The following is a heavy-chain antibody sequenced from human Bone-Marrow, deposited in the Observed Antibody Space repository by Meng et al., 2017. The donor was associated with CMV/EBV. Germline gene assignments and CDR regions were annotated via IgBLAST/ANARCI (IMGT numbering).Heavy chain of an antibody. D-gene: IGHD3-22*01. Sequence: GESLRLSCAASGFTFSSYSMNWVRQAPGKGLEWVSYISSSSSTIYYADSVKGRFTISRDNAKNSLYLQINSLRAEDTAVYYCARDAPGTMIVVVTDYFVYWGQGTLVTVSS. CDR3: ARDAPGTMIVVVTDYFVY. CDR2: ISSSSSTI. V-gene: IGHV3-48*04. J-gene: IGHJ4*02. CDR1: GFTFSSYS.